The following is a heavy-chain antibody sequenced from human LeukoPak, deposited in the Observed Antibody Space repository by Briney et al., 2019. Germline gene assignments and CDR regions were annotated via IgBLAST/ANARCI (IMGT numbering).Heavy chain of an antibody. CDR1: GGSISSYY. V-gene: IGHV4-59*08. CDR2: IYYSGST. Sequence: PSETLSLTCTVSGGSISSYYWSWIRQPPGKGLEWIGYIYYSGSTNYNPSLKSQVTISVDTSKNQFSLKLSSVTAADTAVYYCARDPGYSSGVDAFDIWGQGTMVTVSS. J-gene: IGHJ3*02. CDR3: ARDPGYSSGVDAFDI. D-gene: IGHD6-19*01.